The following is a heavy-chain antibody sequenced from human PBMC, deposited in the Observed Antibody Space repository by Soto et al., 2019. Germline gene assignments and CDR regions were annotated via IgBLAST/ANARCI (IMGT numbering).Heavy chain of an antibody. CDR1: GFTFSSYG. V-gene: IGHV3-33*01. D-gene: IGHD6-19*01. CDR2: IWYDGSNK. Sequence: PGGSLRLSCAASGFTFSSYGMHWGRPAPGKGLEWVAVIWYDGSNKYYADSVKGRFTISRDNSKNTLYLQMNSLRAEDTAVYYCARDSPYSSGAFDYWGQGTLVTVSS. CDR3: ARDSPYSSGAFDY. J-gene: IGHJ4*02.